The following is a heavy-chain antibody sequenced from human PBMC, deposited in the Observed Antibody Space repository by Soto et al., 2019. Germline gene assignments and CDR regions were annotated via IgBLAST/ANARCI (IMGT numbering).Heavy chain of an antibody. V-gene: IGHV4-30-2*01. J-gene: IGHJ5*02. CDR2: IYHSGST. CDR3: ARVPGP. Sequence: SDTLSLTCAVSGGSISSGGYSWSWMRQPPGKGLEWIGYIYHSGSTYYNPSLKSRVTISVDRSKNQFSLKLSSVTAADTAVYYCARVPGPWGQGTLVTVSS. CDR1: GGSISSGGYS.